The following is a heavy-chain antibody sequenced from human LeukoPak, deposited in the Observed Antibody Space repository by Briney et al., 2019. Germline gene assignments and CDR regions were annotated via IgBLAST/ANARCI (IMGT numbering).Heavy chain of an antibody. Sequence: GGSLRLSCAASGFTFSSYAMSWVRQAPGKGLEWVSAISGSGGSTYYADSVKGRFTISRDNSKNTLYLQMNSLRAEDTAVYYCAKTPYQMVIHRRGFDYWGQGTLVTVSS. V-gene: IGHV3-23*01. CDR3: AKTPYQMVIHRRGFDY. CDR1: GFTFSSYA. J-gene: IGHJ4*02. D-gene: IGHD3-22*01. CDR2: ISGSGGST.